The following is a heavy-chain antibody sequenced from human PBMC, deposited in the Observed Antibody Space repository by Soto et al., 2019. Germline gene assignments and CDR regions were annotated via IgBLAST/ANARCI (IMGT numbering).Heavy chain of an antibody. Sequence: VGSLRLSCAASGFTFSTYGMQWVRQAPGKGLEWVAVISYDGYLKYYVDAVKGRFTVTRDNSKNTLFLEMNSLRVEDTAVYFCAKDFKVSGSHYGTLNYYYGMDVWGQGTTVTVSS. D-gene: IGHD3-10*01. CDR2: ISYDGYLK. CDR1: GFTFSTYG. J-gene: IGHJ6*02. CDR3: AKDFKVSGSHYGTLNYYYGMDV. V-gene: IGHV3-30*18.